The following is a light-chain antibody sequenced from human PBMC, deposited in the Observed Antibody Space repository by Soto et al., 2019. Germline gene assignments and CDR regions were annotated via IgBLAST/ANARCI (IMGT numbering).Light chain of an antibody. V-gene: IGLV3-21*04. J-gene: IGLJ2*01. CDR2: YDS. Sequence: SYELTQPPSVSVAPGKTARITCGGNNIGSKSVHWYQQKPGQAPVLVIYYDSDRPSGIPERFSGSNSGNTATLTISRVEAGDEADYYCQVWDSSSDHPGVFGGGTKPTVL. CDR1: NIGSKS. CDR3: QVWDSSSDHPGV.